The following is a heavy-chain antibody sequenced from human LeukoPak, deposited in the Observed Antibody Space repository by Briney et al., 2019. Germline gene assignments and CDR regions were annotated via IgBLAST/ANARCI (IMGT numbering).Heavy chain of an antibody. CDR2: IYSSERT. Sequence: PSETLSLTCTVSGGSISNFYWSWIRQPAGKGLEWIGRIYSSERTNYNSSLKSRVAMSIDTSNNQFSLKLSSVTAADTAVYYCARDLPSYYFDSGDMFDPWGQGTLVTVSS. CDR1: GGSISNFY. CDR3: ARDLPSYYFDSGDMFDP. J-gene: IGHJ5*02. V-gene: IGHV4-4*07. D-gene: IGHD3-10*01.